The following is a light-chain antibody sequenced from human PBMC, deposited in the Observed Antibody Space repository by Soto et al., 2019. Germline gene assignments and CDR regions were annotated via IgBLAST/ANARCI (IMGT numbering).Light chain of an antibody. Sequence: DIQMTQSPSSLSASVGDRVTITCRANQGISNYLAWYQQKPGKAPQLLIYGATTLQSGVPSRFSGSGSGTDFTLTIASLQPDDSATYYCQQYNSYPYTFGQGTRLEIK. CDR3: QQYNSYPYT. V-gene: IGKV1-27*01. J-gene: IGKJ5*01. CDR2: GAT. CDR1: QGISNY.